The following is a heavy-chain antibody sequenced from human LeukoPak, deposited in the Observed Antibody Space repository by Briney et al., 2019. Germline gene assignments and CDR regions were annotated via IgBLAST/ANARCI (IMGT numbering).Heavy chain of an antibody. Sequence: GASVKVSCKASGYTFTSYGISWVRQAPGQGLEWMGWISAYNGNTNYAQKFQGRVTMTRDTSISTAYMELSRLRSDDTAVYYCARDEYSSSSWDYWGQGTLVTVTS. J-gene: IGHJ4*02. CDR1: GYTFTSYG. V-gene: IGHV1-18*01. D-gene: IGHD6-6*01. CDR2: ISAYNGNT. CDR3: ARDEYSSSSWDY.